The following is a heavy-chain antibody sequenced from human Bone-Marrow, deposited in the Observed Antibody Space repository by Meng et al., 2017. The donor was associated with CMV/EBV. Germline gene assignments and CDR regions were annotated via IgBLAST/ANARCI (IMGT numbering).Heavy chain of an antibody. D-gene: IGHD2-15*01. Sequence: QVQLVQSGAEVKKPGASVKVSCKASGYTFTSYYMHWVRQAPGQGLEWMGWISAYNGNTNYAQKLQGRVTMTRNTSISTAYMELSSLRSEDTAVYYCARGLLRRCSGGSCYRGWFDPWGQGTLVTVSS. V-gene: IGHV1-8*02. CDR3: ARGLLRRCSGGSCYRGWFDP. CDR2: ISAYNGNT. J-gene: IGHJ5*02. CDR1: GYTFTSYY.